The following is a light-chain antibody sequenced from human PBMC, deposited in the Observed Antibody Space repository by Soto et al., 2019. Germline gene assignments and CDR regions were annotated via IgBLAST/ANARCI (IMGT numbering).Light chain of an antibody. CDR2: DAS. Sequence: EIVMTQSPATLSVSPGERATLSCSASQSVSRNLAWYQQKLGQAPRLLIHDASTRATGIPARFSGSGSGTDFTLTISSAQTEDLAIYYCQQFHNWPPYTFGQGTKLEIK. CDR3: QQFHNWPPYT. J-gene: IGKJ2*01. V-gene: IGKV3-15*01. CDR1: QSVSRN.